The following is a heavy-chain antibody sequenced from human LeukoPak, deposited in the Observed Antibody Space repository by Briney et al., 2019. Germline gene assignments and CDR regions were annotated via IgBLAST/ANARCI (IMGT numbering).Heavy chain of an antibody. CDR3: ARGYITMVRGAPSSDPPVGMDV. CDR1: GYTFTDYY. Sequence: ASVKVSCKTYGYTFTDYYMHWVRQAPGQGLEWMGWISAYNGNTNYAQKLQGRVTMTTDTSTSTAYMELRSLRSDDTAVYYCARGYITMVRGAPSSDPPVGMDVWGQGTTVTVSS. V-gene: IGHV1-18*04. D-gene: IGHD3-10*01. CDR2: ISAYNGNT. J-gene: IGHJ6*02.